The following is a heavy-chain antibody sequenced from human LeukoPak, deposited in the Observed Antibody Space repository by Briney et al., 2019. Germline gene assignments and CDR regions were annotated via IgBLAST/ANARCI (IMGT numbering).Heavy chain of an antibody. J-gene: IGHJ4*02. CDR1: GGSISSSSYY. Sequence: SETLSLTCTVSGGSISSSSYYWGWIRQPPGKGLEWIGSIYYGGSTYYNPSLKSRVTISVDTSKNLFFLKLSSMTAADTAVYFCARGGSYTMVKNYWGQGTLVTVSS. V-gene: IGHV4-39*07. D-gene: IGHD1-26*01. CDR2: IYYGGST. CDR3: ARGGSYTMVKNY.